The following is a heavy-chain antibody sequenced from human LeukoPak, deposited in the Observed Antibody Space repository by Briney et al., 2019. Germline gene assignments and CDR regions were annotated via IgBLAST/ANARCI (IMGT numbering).Heavy chain of an antibody. V-gene: IGHV3-30*04. D-gene: IGHD3-16*01. J-gene: IGHJ6*04. CDR2: ISYDGSNK. CDR3: ARAFGGVLYYYGMDV. CDR1: GFTFSSYA. Sequence: GGSLRLSCEASGFTFSSYAMHWVRQAPGKGLEWVAVISYDGSNKYYADSVKGRFTISRDNSKNTLYLQMNSLRAEDTAVYYCARAFGGVLYYYGMDVWGKGTTVTVSS.